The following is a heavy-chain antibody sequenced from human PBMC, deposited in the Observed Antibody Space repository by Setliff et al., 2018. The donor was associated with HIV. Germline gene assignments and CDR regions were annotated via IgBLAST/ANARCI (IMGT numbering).Heavy chain of an antibody. CDR3: ATPHREREDDAFDI. CDR1: GFSIGNFYY. CDR2: MYPNGRT. Sequence: SETLSLTCNVSGFSIGNFYYWGWVRQPPGKGLEWVGSMYPNGRTYYNPSVKSRVTISVDASKNQFFLKLSSVTAADTAMYYCATPHREREDDAFDIWGQGTKVTVSS. J-gene: IGHJ3*02. V-gene: IGHV4-38-2*02. D-gene: IGHD1-1*01.